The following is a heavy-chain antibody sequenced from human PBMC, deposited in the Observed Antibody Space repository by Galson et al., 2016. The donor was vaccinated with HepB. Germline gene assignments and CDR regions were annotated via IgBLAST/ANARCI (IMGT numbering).Heavy chain of an antibody. V-gene: IGHV3-7*04. J-gene: IGHJ3*02. CDR3: ARELDGRSFDI. Sequence: SLRLSCAASGFAFSSHWMTWVRQAPGKGLECVANINQPASKKYYVDSVKGRFTLYRDNAKNSLFLQMNRLRADDTAIYYCARELDGRSFDIWGQGTMVTVSS. D-gene: IGHD5-24*01. CDR1: GFAFSSHW. CDR2: INQPASKK.